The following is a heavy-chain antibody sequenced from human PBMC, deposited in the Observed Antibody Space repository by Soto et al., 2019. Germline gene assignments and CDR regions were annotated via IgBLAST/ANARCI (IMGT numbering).Heavy chain of an antibody. CDR2: IYSDGTT. Sequence: GGSLRLSCAASGFTVSSNYMNWVRQAPGKGLEWLSIIYSDGTTYYADSVKGRFTISRDTFKNTLYLQMNNLRAEDTAVYYCAILSNWGHGTLVTVSS. CDR1: GFTVSSNY. J-gene: IGHJ4*01. V-gene: IGHV3-53*01. D-gene: IGHD6-6*01. CDR3: AILSN.